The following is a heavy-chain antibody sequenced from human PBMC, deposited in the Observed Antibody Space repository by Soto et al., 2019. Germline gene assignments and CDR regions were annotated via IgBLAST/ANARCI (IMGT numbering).Heavy chain of an antibody. D-gene: IGHD3-22*01. V-gene: IGHV1-18*01. CDR1: GYTFTSYG. CDR2: ISAYNGNT. J-gene: IGHJ3*02. CDR3: ARVDYYYDSSGYRGEAFDI. Sequence: QVQLVQSGAEVKKPGASVKVSCKASGYTFTSYGISWVRQAPGQGLEWMGWISAYNGNTNYAQKLQGRVSMTTDTSTSTAYMELRSLRSDDTAVYYCARVDYYYDSSGYRGEAFDICGQGTMVTVSS.